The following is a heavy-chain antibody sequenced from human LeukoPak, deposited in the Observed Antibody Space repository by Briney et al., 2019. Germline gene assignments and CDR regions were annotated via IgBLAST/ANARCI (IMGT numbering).Heavy chain of an antibody. J-gene: IGHJ2*01. CDR2: IYYSGST. CDR1: GGSISSYY. CDR3: ARHCSSTSCYSRWYFDL. V-gene: IGHV4-59*08. D-gene: IGHD2-2*01. Sequence: PSETLSLTCTVSGGSISSYYWSWIRQPPGKGLEWIGYIYYSGSTTYNPSLKSRVTISVDTSKNQLSLKLSSVTGADTAVYYCARHCSSTSCYSRWYFDLWGRGTLVTVSS.